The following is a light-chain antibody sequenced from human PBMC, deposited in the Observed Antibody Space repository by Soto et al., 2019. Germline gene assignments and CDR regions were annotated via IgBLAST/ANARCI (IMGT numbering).Light chain of an antibody. CDR3: QSYDSSLSGVV. J-gene: IGLJ2*01. V-gene: IGLV1-40*01. CDR2: NNN. CDR1: AFNVGEGFD. Sequence: QSVLTQPPSVSGATGQRVVVSCNGTAFNVGEGFDVHWYQQLPGKAPKLLMYNNNRRPSGVPERFSGSRSGTSASLAIDGLQAEDEAHYYCQSYDSSLSGVVFGGGTKLTVL.